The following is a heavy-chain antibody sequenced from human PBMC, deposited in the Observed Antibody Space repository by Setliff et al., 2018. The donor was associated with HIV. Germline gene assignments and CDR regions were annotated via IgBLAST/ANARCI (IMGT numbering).Heavy chain of an antibody. D-gene: IGHD3-10*02. CDR2: VYYTGKT. V-gene: IGHV4-31*03. CDR1: GVSIVSGGFY. Sequence: SETLSLTCSVSGVSIVSGGFYYSWIRQHPGKGLEWLGTVYYTGKTYYNPSLQSRLTMSADTSKNQLYLKMNSVTVADTAVYFCARDLHANYYVVEIWGPGTMVTVSS. J-gene: IGHJ3*02. CDR3: ARDLHANYYVVEI.